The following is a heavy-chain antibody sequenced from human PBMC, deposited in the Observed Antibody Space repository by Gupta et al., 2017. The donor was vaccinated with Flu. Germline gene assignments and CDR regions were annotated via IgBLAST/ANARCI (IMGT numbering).Heavy chain of an antibody. J-gene: IGHJ4*02. Sequence: EVQLVESGGGLVQPGGSLRLSCAASGFTFSSYWMSWVRQAPGKGLEWVANIKQDGSEKYYVDSVKGRFTISRDNAKNSLYLQMNSLRAEDTAVYYCARAPFDPTVTTTFGYWGQGTLVTVSS. V-gene: IGHV3-7*01. CDR1: GFTFSSYW. D-gene: IGHD4-17*01. CDR3: ARAPFDPTVTTTFGY. CDR2: IKQDGSEK.